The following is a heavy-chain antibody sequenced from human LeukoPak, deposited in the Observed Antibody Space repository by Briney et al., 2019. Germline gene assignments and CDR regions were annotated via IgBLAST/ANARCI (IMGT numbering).Heavy chain of an antibody. CDR1: GFTFSSYS. V-gene: IGHV3-21*04. D-gene: IGHD3-10*01. CDR2: ISSSSSYI. CDR3: AKDGVTMVRGRKDYYMDV. J-gene: IGHJ6*03. Sequence: GGSLRLSCAASGFTFSSYSMNWLRQAPGKGLEWVSSISSSSSYIYYADSVKGRFTISRDNSKNSLYLQMNSLRAEDTALYYCAKDGVTMVRGRKDYYMDVWGKGTTVTVSS.